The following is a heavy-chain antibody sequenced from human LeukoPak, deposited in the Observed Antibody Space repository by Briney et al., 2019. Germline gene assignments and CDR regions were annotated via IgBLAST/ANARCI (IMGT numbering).Heavy chain of an antibody. V-gene: IGHV3-48*01. CDR2: ISPGSTNI. Sequence: PGRSLRLSCAASGFTFRDDNMNWVRQAPAKGLEWVSYISPGSTNIYYADSVKGRFTISRDNAKNSLYLQMNSLRAEDTAVYYCARDPRRVGDSPPWGQGTLVTVSS. CDR3: ARDPRRVGDSPP. CDR1: GFTFRDDN. D-gene: IGHD2-21*01. J-gene: IGHJ4*02.